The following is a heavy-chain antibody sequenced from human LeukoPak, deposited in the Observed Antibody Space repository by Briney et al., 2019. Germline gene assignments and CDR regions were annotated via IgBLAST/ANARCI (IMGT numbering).Heavy chain of an antibody. V-gene: IGHV3-23*01. CDR2: ISGSGGST. D-gene: IGHD5-12*01. CDR1: GFTFSSYA. CDR3: AKDHGGYSGYDFGTNDAFDI. Sequence: PGGSLRLSCAASGFTFSSYAMSWVRQAPGKGLEWVSAISGSGGSTYYADSVKGRFTISRDNSKNTLYLQMNSLRAEDTAVYCCAKDHGGYSGYDFGTNDAFDIWGQGTMVTVSS. J-gene: IGHJ3*02.